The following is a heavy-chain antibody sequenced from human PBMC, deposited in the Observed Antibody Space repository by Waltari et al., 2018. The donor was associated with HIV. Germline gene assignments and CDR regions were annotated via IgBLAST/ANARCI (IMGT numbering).Heavy chain of an antibody. CDR2: IKQEGSEK. Sequence: EVQLVESGGGLVQPGGSLRLSCAASGFTFSSYWMSWVRQAPGKGVEGVANIKQEGSEKYYVDAVNGRFTISRDNAENSLYLQMNSLGAEDTAVYYCARGGFYGSGSKVNWGQGTLVTVSS. D-gene: IGHD3-10*01. J-gene: IGHJ4*02. CDR3: ARGGFYGSGSKVN. CDR1: GFTFSSYW. V-gene: IGHV3-7*04.